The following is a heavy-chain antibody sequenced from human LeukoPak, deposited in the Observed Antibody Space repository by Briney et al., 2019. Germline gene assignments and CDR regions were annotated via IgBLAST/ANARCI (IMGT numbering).Heavy chain of an antibody. CDR3: AKAETYYYGSGRYYGMDV. D-gene: IGHD3-10*01. J-gene: IGHJ6*02. V-gene: IGHV3-23*01. Sequence: GGSLRLSCAASGFTFSSYAMSWVRQTPGKGLEWVSAISGSGGSTYYADSVKGRFTISRDNSKNTLYLQMNSLRAEDTAVYYCAKAETYYYGSGRYYGMDVWGQGTTVTVSS. CDR2: ISGSGGST. CDR1: GFTFSSYA.